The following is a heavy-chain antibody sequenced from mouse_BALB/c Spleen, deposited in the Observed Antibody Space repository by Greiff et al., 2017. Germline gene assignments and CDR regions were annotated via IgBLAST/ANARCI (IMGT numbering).Heavy chain of an antibody. V-gene: IGHV7-3*02. Sequence: EVQLVESGGGLVQPGGSLRLSCATSGFTFTDYYMSWVRQPPGKALEWLGFIRNKANGYTTEYSASVKGRFTISRDNSQSILYLQMNTLRAEDSATYYCARVLSTMITTSAMDYWGQGTSVTVSS. CDR3: ARVLSTMITTSAMDY. CDR1: GFTFTDYY. CDR2: IRNKANGYTT. J-gene: IGHJ4*01. D-gene: IGHD2-4*01.